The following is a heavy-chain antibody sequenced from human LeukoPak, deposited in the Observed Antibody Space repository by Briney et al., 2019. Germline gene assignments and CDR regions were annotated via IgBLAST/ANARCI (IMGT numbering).Heavy chain of an antibody. CDR2: ILYSGNT. J-gene: IGHJ5*02. V-gene: IGHV4-59*12. Sequence: SETLSLTCTVSNGAITGYYWGWIRQPPGKGLEWIGHILYSGNTNYNPSLKSRVTISVDTSKNRFSLKLSSVTAADTAAYYCARGVGSSSSNWFDPWGQGTLVTVSS. CDR3: ARGVGSSSSNWFDP. D-gene: IGHD6-6*01. CDR1: NGAITGYY.